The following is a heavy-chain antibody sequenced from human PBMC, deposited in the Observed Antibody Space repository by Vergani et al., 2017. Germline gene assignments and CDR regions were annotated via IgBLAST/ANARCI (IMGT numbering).Heavy chain of an antibody. D-gene: IGHD2-8*01. Sequence: EVQLVESGGGLVQPGGSLRLSCAASVSTFSSYAMNWVRQAPGKGREWVSYISRSSTTIYYADSVKGRFTISRDNAKNSLHLQMNNLRAEDTAVYYCARQSRYGFCTNGVCPLGDWGQGALVTVSS. CDR1: VSTFSSYA. V-gene: IGHV3-48*01. CDR3: ARQSRYGFCTNGVCPLGD. J-gene: IGHJ4*02. CDR2: ISRSSTTI.